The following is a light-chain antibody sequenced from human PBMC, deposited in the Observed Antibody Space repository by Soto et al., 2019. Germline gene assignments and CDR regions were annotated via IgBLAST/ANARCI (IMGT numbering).Light chain of an antibody. J-gene: IGKJ1*01. CDR2: AAS. CDR3: LQHSSYPRT. Sequence: DIQMTQSPSSLSASVGDRVTITCRASQGIRNDLAWYQQKAGKAPKRLIYAASSLQSGVPSRFSGSGSGTEFTLTISSLQPEDVATYYCLQHSSYPRTFGQGTKVEIK. V-gene: IGKV1-17*01. CDR1: QGIRND.